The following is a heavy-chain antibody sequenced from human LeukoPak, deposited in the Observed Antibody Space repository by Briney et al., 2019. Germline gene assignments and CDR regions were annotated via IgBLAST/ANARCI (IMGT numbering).Heavy chain of an antibody. J-gene: IGHJ4*02. Sequence: GGSLRLSCAASGFIFSSYAMHWVRQAPGKGLEWVAIIWFDGSNKYHADSVKGRFTISRDNSKNALYLQMNSLRAEDTALYYCARGLGYSCGYGIDYWGQGTLVTVSS. D-gene: IGHD5-18*01. CDR1: GFIFSSYA. CDR2: IWFDGSNK. V-gene: IGHV3-33*01. CDR3: ARGLGYSCGYGIDY.